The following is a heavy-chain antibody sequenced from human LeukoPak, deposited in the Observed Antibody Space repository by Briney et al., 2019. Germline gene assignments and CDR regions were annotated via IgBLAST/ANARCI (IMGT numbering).Heavy chain of an antibody. D-gene: IGHD3-22*01. CDR2: INSDGSST. J-gene: IGHJ4*02. CDR1: GFTFSSYW. V-gene: IGHV3-74*01. Sequence: PGGSLRLSCAASGFTFSSYWMHWVRQAPGKGLVWVSRINSDGSSTSYADSVKGRFTISRDNAKNTLYLQMNSLRAEDTAVYYCARDFNKYYYDSSGTFDYRGQGTLVTVSS. CDR3: ARDFNKYYYDSSGTFDY.